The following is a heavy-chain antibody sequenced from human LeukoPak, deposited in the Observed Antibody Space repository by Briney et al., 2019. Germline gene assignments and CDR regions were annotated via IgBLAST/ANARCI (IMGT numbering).Heavy chain of an antibody. Sequence: GGSLRLSCVASGFTFSNYGMHWVRQAPGKGLEWVAIIWFDGSDKYYADSVKGRVTISRDNSKNTLNLQMNSLRAEDTAVYYCARHASGHYFDSWGQGTLVTVSS. J-gene: IGHJ4*02. CDR2: IWFDGSDK. D-gene: IGHD2-15*01. CDR1: GFTFSNYG. CDR3: ARHASGHYFDS. V-gene: IGHV3-33*01.